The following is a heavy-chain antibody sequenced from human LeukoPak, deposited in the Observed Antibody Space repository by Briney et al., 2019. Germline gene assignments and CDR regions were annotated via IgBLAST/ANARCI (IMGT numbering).Heavy chain of an antibody. CDR1: GFTFSSYS. V-gene: IGHV3-21*01. CDR3: ARASSECSGGSCYYYYYYGMDV. J-gene: IGHJ6*02. CDR2: ISSSSSYI. D-gene: IGHD2-15*01. Sequence: GGSLRLSCAASGFTFSSYSMNWVRQAPGKGLEWVSSISSSSSYIYYADSVKGRFTIPRDNAKNSLYLQMNSLRAEDTAVYYCARASSECSGGSCYYYYYYGMDVWGQGTTVTVSS.